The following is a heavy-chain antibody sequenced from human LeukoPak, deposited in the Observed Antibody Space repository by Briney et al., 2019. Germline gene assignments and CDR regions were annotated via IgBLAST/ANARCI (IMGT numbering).Heavy chain of an antibody. CDR2: INPNSGGT. CDR1: VYTFTGYY. V-gene: IGHV1-2*02. J-gene: IGHJ6*03. Sequence: ASAKVSCKASVYTFTGYYMHWVRQAPGQGLEWMGWINPNSGGTNYAQKFQGRVTMTRDTSISTAYMELSRLRSDDTAVYYCARDRGQQWLRNHYYYYYYMDVWGKGTTVTVSS. CDR3: ARDRGQQWLRNHYYYYYYMDV. D-gene: IGHD5-12*01.